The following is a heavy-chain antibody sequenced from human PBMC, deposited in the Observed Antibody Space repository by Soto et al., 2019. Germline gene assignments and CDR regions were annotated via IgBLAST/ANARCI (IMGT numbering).Heavy chain of an antibody. CDR2: IGPETGAT. CDR3: GRGRSGQIVVFY. Sequence: PGASVKVSCKASGYTFTGHYIHWVRQAPEQGPEWMGEIGPETGATRYAQKFRGRVTMTRDMSITTVYMELNNLSPDDTAVYYCGRGRSGQIVVFYWGQGTPVTAPQ. V-gene: IGHV1-2*02. J-gene: IGHJ4*02. D-gene: IGHD5-12*01. CDR1: GYTFTGHY.